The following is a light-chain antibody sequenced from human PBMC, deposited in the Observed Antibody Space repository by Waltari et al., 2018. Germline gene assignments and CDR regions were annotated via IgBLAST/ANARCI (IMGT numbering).Light chain of an antibody. CDR2: LGS. Sequence: DIVMTQSPLSLPVTPGEPASISCRLSQSLLHTNGYNYLDWYLQKPGQSPQLLIYLGSNRASGVPDRFSGSGSGTNFTLKISRVEAEDVGVYYCMQALEILFTFGPGTKVDVK. J-gene: IGKJ3*01. V-gene: IGKV2-28*01. CDR1: QSLLHTNGYNY. CDR3: MQALEILFT.